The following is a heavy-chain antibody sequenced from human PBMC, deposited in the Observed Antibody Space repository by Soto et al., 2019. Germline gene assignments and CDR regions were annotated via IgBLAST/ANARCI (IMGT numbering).Heavy chain of an antibody. Sequence: SETLSLTCTVSGGSISSYYWSWIRQPPGKGLEWIGYIYYSGSTNYNPSLKSRVTISVDTSKNQFSLKLSSVTAADTAVYYCARVRSSGWYFDYWGQGTLVTVSS. CDR1: GGSISSYY. V-gene: IGHV4-59*01. J-gene: IGHJ4*02. CDR3: ARVRSSGWYFDY. D-gene: IGHD6-19*01. CDR2: IYYSGST.